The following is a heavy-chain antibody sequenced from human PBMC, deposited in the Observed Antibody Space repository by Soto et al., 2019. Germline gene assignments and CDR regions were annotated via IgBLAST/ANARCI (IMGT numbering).Heavy chain of an antibody. CDR3: ARDKGRAQLGGNDYYSLDV. J-gene: IGHJ6*02. CDR1: GGTFSNSA. Sequence: QVQLEQSGAEVKKPGSSVKVSCKASGGTFSNSAISWVRQAPGQGLEWMGGIMPIFRTPDYAQKFQGRVNITEDESTTTAYMELSGLKPDDTAVYYCARDKGRAQLGGNDYYSLDVWGQGTTVTVSS. D-gene: IGHD3-3*02. V-gene: IGHV1-69*12. CDR2: IMPIFRTP.